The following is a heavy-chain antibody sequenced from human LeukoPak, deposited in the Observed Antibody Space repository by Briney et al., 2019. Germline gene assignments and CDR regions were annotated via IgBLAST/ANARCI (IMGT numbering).Heavy chain of an antibody. CDR1: GFTVSSNY. D-gene: IGHD5-24*01. Sequence: GGSLRLSCAASGFTVSSNYMTWVRQAPGKGLEWVSLFYGGGSTYYADSVKGRFTISRDNSKNTLYLQMNSLRAEDTAVYYCARDPMTMDAFDIWGQGTMVTVSS. CDR2: FYGGGST. J-gene: IGHJ3*02. CDR3: ARDPMTMDAFDI. V-gene: IGHV3-66*01.